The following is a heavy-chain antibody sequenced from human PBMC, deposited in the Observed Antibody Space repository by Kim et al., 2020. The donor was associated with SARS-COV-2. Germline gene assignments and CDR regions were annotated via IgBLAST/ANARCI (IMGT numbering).Heavy chain of an antibody. D-gene: IGHD2-2*01. V-gene: IGHV5-10-1*01. CDR3: AREIVVVPAAMEVNWYFDL. J-gene: IGHJ2*01. CDR2: IDPSDSYT. CDR1: GYSFTSYW. Sequence: GESLKISCKGSGYSFTSYWISWVRQMPGKGLEWMGRIDPSDSYTNYSPSFQGHVTISADKSISTAYLQWSSLKASDTAMYYCAREIVVVPAAMEVNWYFDLWGRGTLVTVSS.